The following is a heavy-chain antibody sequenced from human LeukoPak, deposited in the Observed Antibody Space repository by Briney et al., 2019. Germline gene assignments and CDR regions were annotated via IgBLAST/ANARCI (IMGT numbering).Heavy chain of an antibody. J-gene: IGHJ4*02. V-gene: IGHV3-9*01. Sequence: GGSLRLSCSGSGFTFEDYGMHWVRQAPGKGLEGGASISWNSGHLGYVDSVEGRFTVSRDNAKNSLSLEVNSLRVEDTAFYFCAKDIVKGSASGTFDHWGQGTLVTVSS. CDR1: GFTFEDYG. D-gene: IGHD3-10*01. CDR3: AKDIVKGSASGTFDH. CDR2: ISWNSGHL.